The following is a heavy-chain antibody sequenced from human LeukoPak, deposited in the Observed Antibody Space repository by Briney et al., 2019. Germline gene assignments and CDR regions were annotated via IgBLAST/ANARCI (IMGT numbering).Heavy chain of an antibody. CDR1: GFTFSSYA. D-gene: IGHD6-13*01. CDR2: TSGSGGST. J-gene: IGHJ4*02. V-gene: IGHV3-23*01. Sequence: GGSLRLSCAASGFTFSSYAMSWVRQAPGKGLEWVSATSGSGGSTYYADSVKGRFTISRDNSKNTLYLQMNSLRAEDTAVYYCAKGTYSSSWYRPDYWGQGTLVTVSS. CDR3: AKGTYSSSWYRPDY.